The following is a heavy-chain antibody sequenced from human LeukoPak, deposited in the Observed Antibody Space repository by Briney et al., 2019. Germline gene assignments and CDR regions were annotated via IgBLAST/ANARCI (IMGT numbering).Heavy chain of an antibody. Sequence: GGSLRLSCAASGFTFSSYWMSWVRQAPGKGLEWVANIKEDESEKYYVDSVKGRFTISRDNAQNSLNLQMNSLRVEDTAMYYYARVRTTGSYYGMDVWGQGTTVTVSS. D-gene: IGHD3-10*01. J-gene: IGHJ6*02. CDR2: IKEDESEK. CDR3: ARVRTTGSYYGMDV. CDR1: GFTFSSYW. V-gene: IGHV3-7*01.